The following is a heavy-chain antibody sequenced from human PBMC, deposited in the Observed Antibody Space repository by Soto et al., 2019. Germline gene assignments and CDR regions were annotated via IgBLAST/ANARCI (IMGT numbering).Heavy chain of an antibody. CDR1: GGSISPFY. D-gene: IGHD3-16*01. Sequence: TLSLTCTVSGGSISPFYWSWVRQPPGKGLEWIGYLYYSDNTNYNPSLKSRVTISVDASKNQVSLRLTSVTAADTAVYYCARVGGVAARTFDYWGQGXVVTVSS. CDR2: LYYSDNT. J-gene: IGHJ4*02. V-gene: IGHV4-59*01. CDR3: ARVGGVAARTFDY.